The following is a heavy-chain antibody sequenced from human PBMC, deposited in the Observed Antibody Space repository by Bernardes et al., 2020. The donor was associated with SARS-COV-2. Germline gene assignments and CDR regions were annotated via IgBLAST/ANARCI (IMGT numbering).Heavy chain of an antibody. CDR3: ARSVEWAFDL. CDR1: GFTFNVYS. J-gene: IGHJ2*01. V-gene: IGHV3-48*01. D-gene: IGHD1-26*01. CDR2: ITSDTKTI. Sequence: GGSLRLSCAASGFTFNVYSLNWVRQAQGKGLEWVSYITSDTKTIYYADSVKGRFTISRDNAKYSLYLQMNSLRAEYTAVYYCARSVEWAFDLWGRGTLVTVSS.